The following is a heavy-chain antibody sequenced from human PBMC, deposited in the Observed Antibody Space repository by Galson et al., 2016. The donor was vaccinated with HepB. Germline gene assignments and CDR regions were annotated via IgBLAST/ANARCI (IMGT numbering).Heavy chain of an antibody. V-gene: IGHV2-5*02. CDR1: GVSANTSRLD. D-gene: IGHD3-3*01. J-gene: IGHJ5*02. Sequence: PALVKPTQTLTLTCSFSGVSANTSRLDVGWIRQPPGKALEWLAVIYWEGGKHYSPSLESRPSVTKDTSENQVVLTLTNVDPGDTATYYCAHTFTVFGVISWFGPWGQGTLVTVSS. CDR3: AHTFTVFGVISWFGP. CDR2: IYWEGGK.